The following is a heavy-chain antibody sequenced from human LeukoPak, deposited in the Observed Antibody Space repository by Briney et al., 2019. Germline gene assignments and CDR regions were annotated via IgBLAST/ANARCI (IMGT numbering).Heavy chain of an antibody. CDR3: ARVYYDFWSGSCFDY. CDR1: GYTFTSYG. CDR2: ISAYNGNT. V-gene: IGHV1-18*01. D-gene: IGHD3-3*01. Sequence: ASVKDSCKASGYTFTSYGISWVRQAPGQGLEWMGWISAYNGNTNYAQKLQGRVTMTTDTSTSTAYMELRSLRSDDTAVYYCARVYYDFWSGSCFDYWGQGTLVTVSS. J-gene: IGHJ4*02.